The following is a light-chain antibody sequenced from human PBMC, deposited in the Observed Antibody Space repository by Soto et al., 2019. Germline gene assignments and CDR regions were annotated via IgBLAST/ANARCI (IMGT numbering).Light chain of an antibody. CDR2: GAS. J-gene: IGKJ5*01. Sequence: EIVLKQSPATLSLSPGERAPLSCRASQSVTSSYLAWYQQKPGQAPRLLIYGASSRATGIPDRFSGSGSGTDFTLTIRRLEPEDLAVYYCQQRSNWPPITVGQGTRLEIK. V-gene: IGKV3D-20*02. CDR1: QSVTSSY. CDR3: QQRSNWPPIT.